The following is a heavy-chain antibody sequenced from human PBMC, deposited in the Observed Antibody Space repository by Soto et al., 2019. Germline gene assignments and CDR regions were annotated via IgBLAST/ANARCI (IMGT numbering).Heavy chain of an antibody. CDR2: VYYTGTS. V-gene: IGHV4-59*01. J-gene: IGHJ4*02. CDR3: ARDMSGGSSWYEFDS. CDR1: GDSIRSSY. Sequence: SETLSLTCTVSGDSIRSSYWSWVRQPPGKGLDWIGYVYYTGTSNSNPSLKSRVTISADTSKNLFSLKVVSVTPAYTAVYFCARDMSGGSSWYEFDSWGPGTLVTVSS. D-gene: IGHD6-13*01.